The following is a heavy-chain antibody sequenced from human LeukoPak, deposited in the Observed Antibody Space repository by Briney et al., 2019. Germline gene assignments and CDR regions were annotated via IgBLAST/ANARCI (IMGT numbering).Heavy chain of an antibody. CDR3: ARSRTSSPYDKNLNF. CDR1: GFTFNSYT. Sequence: GGSLRLSCTASGFTFNSYTISWVREAPGKGLAWVSAITCSGNYIYLAAPVKGRFTISRDDPQNSVYLQMNSLKDEDTAVYYCARSRTSSPYDKNLNFWGQGTLVIVSS. D-gene: IGHD2-21*01. J-gene: IGHJ4*02. V-gene: IGHV3-21*01. CDR2: ITCSGNYI.